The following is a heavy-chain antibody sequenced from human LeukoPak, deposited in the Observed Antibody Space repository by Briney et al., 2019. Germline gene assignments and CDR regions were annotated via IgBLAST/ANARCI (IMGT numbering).Heavy chain of an antibody. J-gene: IGHJ4*02. CDR1: GFTFSGRW. Sequence: GGSLRLSCTASGFTFSGRWIHWVRQAPGMGLVWVSRINERGTDSMYAESVKGRFTISRDNAKNTVYLQMNSLRAEDTAVYYCVRDETLWTLDWWGQGTLVSVSS. D-gene: IGHD1-1*01. V-gene: IGHV3-74*03. CDR3: VRDETLWTLDW. CDR2: INERGTDS.